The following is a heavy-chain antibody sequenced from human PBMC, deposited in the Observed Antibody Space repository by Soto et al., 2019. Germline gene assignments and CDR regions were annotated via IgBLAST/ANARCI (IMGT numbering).Heavy chain of an antibody. CDR2: IFNSETT. V-gene: IGHV4-30-4*01. D-gene: IGHD6-6*01. CDR1: GASISSGDYY. CDR3: ASRGKVSSSFDS. Sequence: PSETLSLTCTVSGASISSGDYYWSWIRQPPGKGLECIGYIFNSETTDYNPSLKSRITMSLDTSKNQFSLKLSSVTAADTAIYYCASRGKVSSSFDSWGQGTLVTV. J-gene: IGHJ4*02.